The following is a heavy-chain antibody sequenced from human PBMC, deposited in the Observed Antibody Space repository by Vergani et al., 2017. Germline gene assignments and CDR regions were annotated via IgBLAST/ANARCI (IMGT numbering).Heavy chain of an antibody. D-gene: IGHD3-3*01. V-gene: IGHV1-69*01. Sequence: QVQLVQSGAEVKKPGSSVKVSCKASGGTFSSYAISWVRQAPGQGLEWMGGIIPIFGTANYAQKFQGRVTITADESTSTAYMELSSLRSADTAVYYCASRDITIFGVVIIRGYYYYGMDGWGGAPTVTASS. CDR3: ASRDITIFGVVIIRGYYYYGMDG. CDR1: GGTFSSYA. J-gene: IGHJ6*01. CDR2: IIPIFGTA.